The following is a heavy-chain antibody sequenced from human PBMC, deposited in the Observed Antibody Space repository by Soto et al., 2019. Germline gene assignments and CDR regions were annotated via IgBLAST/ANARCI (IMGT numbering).Heavy chain of an antibody. V-gene: IGHV3-48*02. Sequence: PGGSLGLSCAASGFTFSSYSMNWVRQAPGKGLEWVSYISSSSSTIYYADSVKGRFTISRDNAKNSLYLQMNSLRDEDTAVYYCARDGDITVISPTIFDYWGQGTLVTVSS. J-gene: IGHJ4*02. D-gene: IGHD3-22*01. CDR2: ISSSSSTI. CDR3: ARDGDITVISPTIFDY. CDR1: GFTFSSYS.